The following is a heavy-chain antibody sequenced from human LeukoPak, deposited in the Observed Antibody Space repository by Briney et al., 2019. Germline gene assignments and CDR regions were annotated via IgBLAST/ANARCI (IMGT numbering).Heavy chain of an antibody. J-gene: IGHJ4*02. V-gene: IGHV3-21*01. CDR1: GFTFSSYS. CDR2: ISSSSSSYI. D-gene: IGHD5-18*01. CDR3: ARDRGYSYGRGIDN. Sequence: GGSLRLSCAASGFTFSSYSMNWVRQAPGKGLEWVSSISSSSSSYIYYADSVKGRFTISRDNAKNSLYLQMNSLKAEDTAVYYCARDRGYSYGRGIDNWGQGTLVTVSS.